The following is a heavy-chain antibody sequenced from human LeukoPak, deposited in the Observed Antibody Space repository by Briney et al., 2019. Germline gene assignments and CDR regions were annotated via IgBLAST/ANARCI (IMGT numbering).Heavy chain of an antibody. D-gene: IGHD2-2*01. Sequence: GGSLRLSCVGSGFTFRSHAMSWVRQAPEKGLEFVSGIYENGGTTYYADSVKGRFSISRDNSKNTLYLQMDSLRGEDTAVYYCAKGSVPTKYYYGMDVWGQGTTVTVSS. CDR1: GFTFRSHA. V-gene: IGHV3-23*01. CDR2: IYENGGTT. CDR3: AKGSVPTKYYYGMDV. J-gene: IGHJ6*02.